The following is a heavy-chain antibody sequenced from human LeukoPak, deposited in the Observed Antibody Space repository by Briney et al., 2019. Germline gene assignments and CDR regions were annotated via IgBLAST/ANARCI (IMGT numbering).Heavy chain of an antibody. CDR1: GGSLSSYY. V-gene: IGHV4-4*09. J-gene: IGHJ4*02. Sequence: SETLSLTCTVSGGSLSSYYWSWIRQPPGKGLEWIGYIYTSGSTNYNPSLKSRVTISVDTSKNQFSLKLSSVTAADTAVYYCARGITIFGVVIRNYFDYWGQGTLVTVSS. CDR2: IYTSGST. CDR3: ARGITIFGVVIRNYFDY. D-gene: IGHD3-3*01.